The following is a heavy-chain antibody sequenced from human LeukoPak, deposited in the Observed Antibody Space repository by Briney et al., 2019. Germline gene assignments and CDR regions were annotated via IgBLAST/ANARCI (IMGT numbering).Heavy chain of an antibody. Sequence: SETLSLTCAVSGSSIGTFSYWAWIRQSPGKGLEWIGYIYYSGTTNYNPSLKSRVTISVDTSRQQFSLKLSSVTAADTAVYYCARSYDTDAYHNNWFDPWGQGTLVTVSS. D-gene: IGHD3-16*01. V-gene: IGHV4-38-2*01. J-gene: IGHJ5*02. CDR2: IYYSGTT. CDR3: ARSYDTDAYHNNWFDP. CDR1: GSSIGTFSY.